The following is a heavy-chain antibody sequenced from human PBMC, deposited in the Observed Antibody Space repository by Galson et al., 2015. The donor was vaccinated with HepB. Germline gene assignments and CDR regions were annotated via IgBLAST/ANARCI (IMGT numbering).Heavy chain of an antibody. CDR3: ANGAGNVQWLAHKRGRDFDY. J-gene: IGHJ4*02. V-gene: IGHV3-30*18. CDR1: GFTFSSYG. Sequence: SLRLSCAASGFTFSSYGMHWVRQAPGKGLEWVAVISYDGSNKYYADSVKGRFTISRDNSKNTLYLQMNSLRAEDTAVYYCANGAGNVQWLAHKRGRDFDYWGQGTLVTVSS. CDR2: ISYDGSNK. D-gene: IGHD6-19*01.